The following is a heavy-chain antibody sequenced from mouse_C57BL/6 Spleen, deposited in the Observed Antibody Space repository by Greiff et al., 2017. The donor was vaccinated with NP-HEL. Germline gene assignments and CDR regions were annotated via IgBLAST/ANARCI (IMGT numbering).Heavy chain of an antibody. V-gene: IGHV1-58*01. CDR3: ARSYDYDEDGAWFAY. CDR2: IFFGNGYT. CDR1: GYTFTSYG. J-gene: IGHJ3*01. Sequence: VQLQQSGAELVRPGSSVKMSCKTSGYTFTSYGINWVKRRPGRGREWIGYIFFGNGYTGYNEKFKGKATLTSDTSSSTAYMQLSSLTSEDSAIYFCARSYDYDEDGAWFAYWGQGTLVTVSA. D-gene: IGHD2-4*01.